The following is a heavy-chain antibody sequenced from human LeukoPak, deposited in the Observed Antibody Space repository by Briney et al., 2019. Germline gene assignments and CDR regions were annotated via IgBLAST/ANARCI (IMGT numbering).Heavy chain of an antibody. Sequence: SETLSLTCTVSGGSISSYYWSWIRQPPGKGLEWIGYLYNTRNTYYNPSLKSRVTISVDTSKTQSSLKVSSVTAADTAVYYCAREKNGNEPFDYWGQGTLVTVSS. J-gene: IGHJ4*02. CDR3: AREKNGNEPFDY. D-gene: IGHD4-23*01. CDR1: GGSISSYY. CDR2: LYNTRNT. V-gene: IGHV4-59*13.